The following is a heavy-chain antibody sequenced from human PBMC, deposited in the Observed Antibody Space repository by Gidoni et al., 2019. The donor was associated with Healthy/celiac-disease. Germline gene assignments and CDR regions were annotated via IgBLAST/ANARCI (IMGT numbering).Heavy chain of an antibody. V-gene: IGHV3-23*01. J-gene: IGHJ4*02. CDR2: ISGSGGST. CDR1: GFTFSSYA. CDR3: AKVAEDCSGGSCLLRRYYFDY. D-gene: IGHD2-15*01. Sequence: EVQLLESGGGLVQPGGSLRLSCAASGFTFSSYAMRWVRQAPGKGLEWVSAISGSGGSTYYADSVKGRFTISRDNSKNTLYLQMNSLRAEDTAVYYCAKVAEDCSGGSCLLRRYYFDYWGQGTLVTVSS.